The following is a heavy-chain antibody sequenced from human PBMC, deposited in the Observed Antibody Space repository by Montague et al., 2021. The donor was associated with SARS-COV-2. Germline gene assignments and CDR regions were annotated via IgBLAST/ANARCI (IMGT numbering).Heavy chain of an antibody. CDR1: GPAISMYW. V-gene: IGHV3-7*01. D-gene: IGHD6-13*01. J-gene: IGHJ4*02. Sequence: SLRLSCAASGPAISMYWMTWVRQAPGKGLEWVANIKQDGSETYYADSVKGRFSISRDNTKNSLYLQLNSLRADDTAVYYCGFNSVAGAGDSLGQGTLVTVSS. CDR3: GFNSVAGAGDS. CDR2: IKQDGSET.